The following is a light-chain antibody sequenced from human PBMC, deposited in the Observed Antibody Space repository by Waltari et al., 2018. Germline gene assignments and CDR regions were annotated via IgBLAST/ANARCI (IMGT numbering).Light chain of an antibody. CDR1: NSDVGGYDY. CDR3: NSFTTSSTI. J-gene: IGLJ2*01. Sequence: QSALTQPASVSGSPGQSITISCTGTNSDVGGYDYVSWYQQHPGKAPKLILYDVSKRPSGVSNRFSGSKSGYTASLTISGLQAEDEADYYCNSFTTSSTIFGGGTKLTVL. CDR2: DVS. V-gene: IGLV2-14*01.